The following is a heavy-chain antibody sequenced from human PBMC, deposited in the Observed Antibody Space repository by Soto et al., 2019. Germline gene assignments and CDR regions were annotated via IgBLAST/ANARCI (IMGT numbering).Heavy chain of an antibody. J-gene: IGHJ5*02. D-gene: IGHD6-13*01. Sequence: SVKVSCKASGGTFSSYAISWVRQAPGQGLEWMGGIIPIFGTANYAQKFQGRVTITADESTSTAYMELSSLRSEDTAVYYCARDLGEIAAAGSFDPWGQGTLVTVSS. CDR3: ARDLGEIAAAGSFDP. CDR2: IIPIFGTA. CDR1: GGTFSSYA. V-gene: IGHV1-69*13.